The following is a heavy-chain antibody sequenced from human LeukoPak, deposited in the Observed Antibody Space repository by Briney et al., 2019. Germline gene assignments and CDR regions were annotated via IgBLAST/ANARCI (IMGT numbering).Heavy chain of an antibody. J-gene: IGHJ6*02. V-gene: IGHV3-30*04. CDR3: ARDRYYDSSGPQTGYYYGMDV. CDR2: ISYDGRNK. CDR1: GLTFSSYA. D-gene: IGHD3-22*01. Sequence: GGSLRPSCPASGLTFSSYAMHWVRQAPGKGREWGAVISYDGRNKYYADSVKGRFTISRDNSKNTLYLQMNSLRAEDTAVYYCARDRYYDSSGPQTGYYYGMDVWGQGTTVTVSS.